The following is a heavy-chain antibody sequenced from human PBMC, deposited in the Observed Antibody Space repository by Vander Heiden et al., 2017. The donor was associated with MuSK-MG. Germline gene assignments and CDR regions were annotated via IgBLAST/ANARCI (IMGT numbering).Heavy chain of an antibody. V-gene: IGHV3-21*01. J-gene: IGHJ4*02. CDR2: ISTGGDYI. CDR3: ARDLLRINDYED. CDR1: GFPFNTYT. Sequence: DVQLVESGGGLVKPGGSLSLSCAASGFPFNTYTMNWVRQAPGKGLEWVSSISTGGDYIYDEDSVRGRFTISRDNAKNSLYLQMNILRAEDTAVYYCARDLLRINDYEDWGQGTLVTVSS. D-gene: IGHD4-17*01.